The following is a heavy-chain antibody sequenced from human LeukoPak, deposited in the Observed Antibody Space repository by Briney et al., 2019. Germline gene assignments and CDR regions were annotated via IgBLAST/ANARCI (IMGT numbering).Heavy chain of an antibody. CDR2: ISGSGSST. J-gene: IGHJ6*02. CDR1: GFTFNGYT. V-gene: IGHV3-23*01. Sequence: GGSLRLSCAASGFTFNGYTMNWVRQPPGEELKWVSSISGSGSSTYYADSVKGRFTISRDNSRNTLYLQMNSLRAEDTGVYYCAKSPELDYYYYYGMDVWGQGTTVTVSS. D-gene: IGHD1-1*01. CDR3: AKSPELDYYYYYGMDV.